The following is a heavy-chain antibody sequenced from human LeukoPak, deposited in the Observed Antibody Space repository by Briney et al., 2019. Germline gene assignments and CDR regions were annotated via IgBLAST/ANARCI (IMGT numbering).Heavy chain of an antibody. D-gene: IGHD1-20*01. V-gene: IGHV3-48*01. J-gene: IGHJ4*02. CDR2: ISSSGSTI. Sequence: GGSLRLSCAASGFTFSSYSMNWVRQAPGKGLEWVSYISSSGSTIYYADSVKGRFTISRDNAKNSLYLQMNTLRAEDTAVYYCARVGRITGTTIDYWGQGTLVTVSS. CDR1: GFTFSSYS. CDR3: ARVGRITGTTIDY.